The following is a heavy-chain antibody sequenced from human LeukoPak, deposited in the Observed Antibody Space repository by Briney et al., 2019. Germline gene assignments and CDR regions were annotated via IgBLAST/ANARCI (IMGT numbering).Heavy chain of an antibody. CDR3: ARDFSEAPEHS. CDR2: IKPEGSER. J-gene: IGHJ4*02. Sequence: PGGSLSLSCEASGFTFGGYWMSWVRQAPGKGLGWEANIKPEGSERNFVASVRARFIISRDNAKNSLYLQINSLRAEDTAVYYCARDFSEAPEHSWGQGTLVTVSS. V-gene: IGHV3-7*01. CDR1: GFTFGGYW. D-gene: IGHD1/OR15-1a*01.